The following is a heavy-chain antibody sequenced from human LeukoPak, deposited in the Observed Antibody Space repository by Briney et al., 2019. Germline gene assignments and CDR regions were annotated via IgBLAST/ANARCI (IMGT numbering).Heavy chain of an antibody. CDR1: GGSISSYY. Sequence: SGTLSLTCTVSGGSISSYYWSWIRQPPGKGLEWIGYIYYSGSTNYNPSLKSRVTISVDTSKNQFSLKLSSVTAADTAVYYCARENSNPHYFDYWGQGTLVTVSS. J-gene: IGHJ4*02. D-gene: IGHD6-13*01. CDR2: IYYSGST. CDR3: ARENSNPHYFDY. V-gene: IGHV4-59*01.